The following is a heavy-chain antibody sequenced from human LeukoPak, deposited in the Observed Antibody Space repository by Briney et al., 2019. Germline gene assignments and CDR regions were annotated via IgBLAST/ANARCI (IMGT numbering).Heavy chain of an antibody. CDR1: GYTFTSYD. Sequence: ASVKVSCKASGYTFTSYDINWVRQATGQGLEWMGWMNPKSGNTGYAQKLQGRVTMTTDTSTSTAYMELRSLRSDDTAVYYCARDGGSGWPPFDYWGQGTLVTVSS. J-gene: IGHJ4*02. CDR2: MNPKSGNT. D-gene: IGHD6-19*01. CDR3: ARDGGSGWPPFDY. V-gene: IGHV1-8*01.